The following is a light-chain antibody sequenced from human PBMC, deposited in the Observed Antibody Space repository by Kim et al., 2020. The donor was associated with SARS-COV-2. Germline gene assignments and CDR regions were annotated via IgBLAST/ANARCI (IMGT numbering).Light chain of an antibody. CDR2: RNY. V-gene: IGLV1-47*01. J-gene: IGLJ2*01. CDR1: SSNIGSTY. Sequence: QSVLTQPPSASGTPGQRVTISCSGSSSNIGSTYVYWYQQLPGTAPKLLIYRNYHRPSGVPDRFSGSKSGTSDSLAISGLRSEDEADYYCAAWDDSLSGVVFGGGTQLTVL. CDR3: AAWDDSLSGVV.